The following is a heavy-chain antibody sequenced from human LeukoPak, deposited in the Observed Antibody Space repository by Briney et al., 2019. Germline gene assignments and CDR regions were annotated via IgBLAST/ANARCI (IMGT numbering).Heavy chain of an antibody. Sequence: GASVKVSCKASGYTFTGYYMHWVRQAPGQGLEWMGWINPNSGGTNYAQKFQGRVTMTRDTSISTAYMELSRLRSDDTAVYYCARASPVVYDAFDIWGQGTVVTVSS. CDR3: ARASPVVYDAFDI. J-gene: IGHJ3*02. D-gene: IGHD3-22*01. CDR1: GYTFTGYY. V-gene: IGHV1-2*02. CDR2: INPNSGGT.